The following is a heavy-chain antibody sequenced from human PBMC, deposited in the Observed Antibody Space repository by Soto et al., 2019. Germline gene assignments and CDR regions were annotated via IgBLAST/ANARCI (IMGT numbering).Heavy chain of an antibody. J-gene: IGHJ4*02. CDR2: LIPLFGTT. CDR3: ARGTNWEYGFDS. V-gene: IGHV1-69*06. Sequence: QVQLVQSGAEVKKPGSSVKVSCEASGGTFSGHAISWVRQAPGQGPEWMGGLIPLFGTTQHSQNVHYRLTSTADKSTSTAYMELTSLRFEDTSIYYCARGTNWEYGFDSWGQGTLVTVSS. CDR1: GGTFSGHA. D-gene: IGHD1-7*01.